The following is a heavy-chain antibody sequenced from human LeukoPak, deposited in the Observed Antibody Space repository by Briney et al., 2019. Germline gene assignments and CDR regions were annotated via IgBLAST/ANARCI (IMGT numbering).Heavy chain of an antibody. D-gene: IGHD2-2*01. V-gene: IGHV3-7*03. CDR1: GFTFSSYW. CDR3: ARGADCSSTSCPQGNDH. CDR2: IKQDGSEK. J-gene: IGHJ5*02. Sequence: GGSLRLSCAASGFTFSSYWMSWVRQAPGKGLEWVANIKQDGSEKYYVDSVKGRFTISRDNAKNSLYLQMNSLRAEDTAVYYCARGADCSSTSCPQGNDHWGQGTLVTVSS.